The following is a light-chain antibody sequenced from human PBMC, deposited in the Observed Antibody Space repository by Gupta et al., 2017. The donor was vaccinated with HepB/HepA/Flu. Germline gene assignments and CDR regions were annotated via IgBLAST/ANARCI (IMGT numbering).Light chain of an antibody. J-gene: IGKJ2*01. V-gene: IGKV1-5*03. CDR1: KSVVSW. Sequence: QLTQSPSTLSASVGDRVTITCRASKSVVSWVAWYQQKPGKAPKLLIYETSTLETGVPSRFSGSGSETEFSLTISSRQPDDFATYYCQEDNSYYSFGQGTKLEIK. CDR3: QEDNSYYS. CDR2: ETS.